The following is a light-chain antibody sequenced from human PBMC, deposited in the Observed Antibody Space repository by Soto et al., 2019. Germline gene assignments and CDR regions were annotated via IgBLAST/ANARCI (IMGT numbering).Light chain of an antibody. CDR2: EAY. V-gene: IGKV3-11*01. J-gene: IGKJ1*01. Sequence: EIVLTQGPAMLSPSPGSRATLTCRAIPTVGGRLAWYQHNHGQAPMLLIYEAYNRAAGLPSIFSCSGSPTDFTLTITRQEPEVFASYYWHQRQRWPRTFGQGTKVEIK. CDR3: HQRQRWPRT. CDR1: PTVGGR.